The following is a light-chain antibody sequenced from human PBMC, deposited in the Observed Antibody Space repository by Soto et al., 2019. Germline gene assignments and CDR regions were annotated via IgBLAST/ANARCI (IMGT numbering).Light chain of an antibody. J-gene: IGLJ3*02. V-gene: IGLV1-47*02. CDR1: SSNIGSNY. CDR3: AAWDDSLSGWV. Sequence: QSVLTQPPSASGTPGQRVTIACSGSSSNIGSNYVYWYQQLPVTAPKLLTYSNNQRPSGDPYRFSGSKSGTSASLAISGLRSEDEADYYCAAWDDSLSGWVFGGGTQLTVL. CDR2: SNN.